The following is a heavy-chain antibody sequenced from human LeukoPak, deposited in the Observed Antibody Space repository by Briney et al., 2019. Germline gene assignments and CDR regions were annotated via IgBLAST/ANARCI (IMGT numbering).Heavy chain of an antibody. CDR2: ISWDGGST. Sequence: GGSLRLSCAASGFTFDDYTMHWVRQAPGKGLEWVSLISWDGGSTYYADSVKGRFTISRDNSKNSLYLQMNSLRTEDTALYYCAKAYYYDCSGYYFDYWGQGTLVTVSS. J-gene: IGHJ4*02. CDR1: GFTFDDYT. D-gene: IGHD3-22*01. V-gene: IGHV3-43*01. CDR3: AKAYYYDCSGYYFDY.